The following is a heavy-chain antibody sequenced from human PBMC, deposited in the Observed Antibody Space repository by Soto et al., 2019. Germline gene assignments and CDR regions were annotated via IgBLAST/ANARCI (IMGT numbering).Heavy chain of an antibody. J-gene: IGHJ5*02. CDR2: TTHSGGT. CDR3: ARRSSRSNRWGSNYNWFDP. Sequence: PSETLSLTCAVYGGSFGGYYWNRIRQPPGRGLEWIGETTHSGGTDYNPSLKSRVTMSVDTSKNQFSLRLSSVTAADTAVYYCARRSSRSNRWGSNYNWFDPWGQGTLVTVSS. CDR1: GGSFGGYY. V-gene: IGHV4-34*01. D-gene: IGHD1-26*01.